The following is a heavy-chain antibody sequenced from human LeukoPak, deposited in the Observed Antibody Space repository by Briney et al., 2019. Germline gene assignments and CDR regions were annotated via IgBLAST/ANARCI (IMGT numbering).Heavy chain of an antibody. CDR2: ISGSGGST. CDR3: AKDLINLRPHYYGSTGGAFDI. J-gene: IGHJ3*02. D-gene: IGHD3-10*01. CDR1: GFTFSSYG. Sequence: GGSLRLSCAASGFTFSSYGMSWVRQAPGKGLEWVSAISGSGGSTYYADSVKGRFTISRDNSKNTLYLQMNSLRAEDTAVYYCAKDLINLRPHYYGSTGGAFDIWGQGTMVTVSS. V-gene: IGHV3-23*01.